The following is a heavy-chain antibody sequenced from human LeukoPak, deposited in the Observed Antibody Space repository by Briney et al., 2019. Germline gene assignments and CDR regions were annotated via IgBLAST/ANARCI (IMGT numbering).Heavy chain of an antibody. Sequence: GGSLRLSCAASGFTFSDYYMSWIRQAPGKGLEWVSYISSSGSTIYYADSVKGRFTVSRDNAKNSLYLQMNSLRAEDTAVYYCARETSIYSYGGYDAFDIWGQGTMVTVSS. J-gene: IGHJ3*02. CDR1: GFTFSDYY. D-gene: IGHD5-18*01. V-gene: IGHV3-11*01. CDR3: ARETSIYSYGGYDAFDI. CDR2: ISSSGSTI.